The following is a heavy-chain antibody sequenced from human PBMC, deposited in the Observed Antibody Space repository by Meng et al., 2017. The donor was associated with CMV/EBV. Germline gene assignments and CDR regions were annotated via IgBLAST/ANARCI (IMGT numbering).Heavy chain of an antibody. J-gene: IGHJ1*01. CDR3: AGSQYEYFQH. Sequence: GESLKISCAASGFTFSSYSMNWVRQAPGKGLEWVSYISSSSSTIYYADSVKGRFTISRDNAKNSLYLQMNSLRAEDTAVYYCAGSQYEYFQHWGQGTLVTVSS. CDR2: ISSSSSTI. CDR1: GFTFSSYS. V-gene: IGHV3-48*04.